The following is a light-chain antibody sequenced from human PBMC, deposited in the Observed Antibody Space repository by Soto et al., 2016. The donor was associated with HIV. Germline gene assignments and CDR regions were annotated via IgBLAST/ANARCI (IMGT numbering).Light chain of an antibody. CDR1: KLGEKY. J-gene: IGLJ2*01. CDR3: QAWDSSTS. V-gene: IGLV3-1*01. Sequence: SYELIQAPSVSVSPGQTVSITCSGDKLGEKYACWYQQRSGQAPVLVIYQDTKRPSGIPERFSGSNSGNTATLTISGTQAMDEADYYCQAWDSSTSFGGGAKLTVL. CDR2: QDT.